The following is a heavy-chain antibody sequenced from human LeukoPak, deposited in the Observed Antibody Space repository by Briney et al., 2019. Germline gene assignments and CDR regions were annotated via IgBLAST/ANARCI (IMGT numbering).Heavy chain of an antibody. CDR1: GFAFNTFG. CDR3: AMAYNYGMDI. V-gene: IGHV3-30*03. CDR2: TSFDGSNT. Sequence: GGSLRLSCAASGFAFNTFGMHWVRQAPGKGLEWVATTSFDGSNTYFSDSVRGRFTIPRDNSRNTLFLQMSSLSAEDTAVYYCAMAYNYGMDIWGQGTAVTVS. J-gene: IGHJ6*02.